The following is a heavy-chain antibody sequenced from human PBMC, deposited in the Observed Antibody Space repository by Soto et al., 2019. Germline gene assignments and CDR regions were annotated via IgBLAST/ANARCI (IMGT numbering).Heavy chain of an antibody. D-gene: IGHD3-3*01. CDR3: ARVYTIFGVVYYYYMDV. CDR2: ISAYNGNT. V-gene: IGHV1-18*01. J-gene: IGHJ6*03. CDR1: GYTFTSYG. Sequence: ASVKVSCKASGYTFTSYGISWVRQAPGQGLEWMGWISAYNGNTNYAQKLQGRVTMTTDTSTSTAYMELRSLRSDDTAVYSCARVYTIFGVVYYYYMDVWGKGTTVTVSS.